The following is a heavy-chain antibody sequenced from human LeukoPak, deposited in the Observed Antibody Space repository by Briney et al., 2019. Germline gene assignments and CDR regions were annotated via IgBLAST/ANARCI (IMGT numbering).Heavy chain of an antibody. CDR2: IYNDGNT. Sequence: GGSLRLSCAVSGFTVSSIYMSWVRQAPGKGLEWVSFIYNDGNTYYADSMKGRFSISRDSSRNTLHLQMNSLRVEDTAVYYCAGDTHSSNWYDHWGQGTLVTVSS. V-gene: IGHV3-53*01. CDR1: GFTVSSIY. CDR3: AGDTHSSNWYDH. J-gene: IGHJ5*02. D-gene: IGHD6-13*01.